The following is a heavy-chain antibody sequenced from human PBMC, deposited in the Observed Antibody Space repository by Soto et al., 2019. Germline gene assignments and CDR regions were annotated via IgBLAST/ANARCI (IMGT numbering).Heavy chain of an antibody. CDR1: GFTFSNYV. V-gene: IGHV3-74*01. CDR3: ARDDYGLDV. J-gene: IGHJ6*02. Sequence: GGSLRLSCAASGFTFSNYVMHWVRQAPGKGLVWVSRVSHDGSTTSYADSVKGRFAISRDSSKNTLYLQMNSLTAEDTAVYYCARDDYGLDVWGQGTTVTVSS. CDR2: VSHDGSTT.